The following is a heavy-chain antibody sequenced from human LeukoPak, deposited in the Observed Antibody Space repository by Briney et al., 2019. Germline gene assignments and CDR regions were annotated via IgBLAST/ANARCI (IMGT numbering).Heavy chain of an antibody. CDR3: ARQYGSGVYYNVLRLDF. D-gene: IGHD3-10*01. V-gene: IGHV4-39*07. CDR2: IYYSGSI. Sequence: MSSETLSLTCTVSGGSITSSSYYWGWIRQPPGKGLEWIGNIYYSGSIYYHPSLKSRATISLDTSNNQFSLNLSSVTAADTAVYFCARQYGSGVYYNVLRLDFWGQGTLVTVSS. J-gene: IGHJ4*02. CDR1: GGSITSSSYY.